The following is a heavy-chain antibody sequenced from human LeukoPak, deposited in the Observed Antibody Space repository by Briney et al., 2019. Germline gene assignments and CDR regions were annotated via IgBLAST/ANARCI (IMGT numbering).Heavy chain of an antibody. CDR2: VDRDGSNT. J-gene: IGHJ4*02. Sequence: GGSLRLSCVASEITFYTFWMNWVRQAPGEGLGWVARVDRDGSNTNYADSVKGRFTVSRDNSKNALYLEMNSLRVEDTAVYYCAGGGFSGFDRWGQGVLVSVSS. CDR1: EITFYTFW. CDR3: AGGGFSGFDR. V-gene: IGHV3-74*01. D-gene: IGHD5-12*01.